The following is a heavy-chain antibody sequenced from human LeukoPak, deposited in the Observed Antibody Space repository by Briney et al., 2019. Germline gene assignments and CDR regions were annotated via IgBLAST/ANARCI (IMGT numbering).Heavy chain of an antibody. CDR3: ARVKTMPRALYYFDY. Sequence: SVKVSCKASGGTFSSYAISWVRQAPGQGLEWMGRIIPILGIANYAQKFQGRVTITADKSTSTAYMELSSLRSEDTAVYYCARVKTMPRALYYFDYWGQGTLVTVSS. V-gene: IGHV1-69*04. D-gene: IGHD2-2*01. J-gene: IGHJ4*02. CDR2: IIPILGIA. CDR1: GGTFSSYA.